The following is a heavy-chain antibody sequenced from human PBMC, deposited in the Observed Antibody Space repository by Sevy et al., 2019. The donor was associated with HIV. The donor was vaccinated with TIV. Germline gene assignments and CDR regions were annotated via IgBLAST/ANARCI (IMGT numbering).Heavy chain of an antibody. CDR2: INSDGSGT. D-gene: IGHD6-13*01. J-gene: IGHJ4*02. CDR3: ARVNIPAAE. V-gene: IGHV3-74*01. CDR1: GFAFSTYW. Sequence: GGSLRLSCAASGFAFSTYWMHWVSQVPGKGLVWVSRINSDGSGTTYAGSVKGRFTISRDNAKNTLYLQMNSLRVEDTAVYYCARVNIPAAEWGQGALVTVSS.